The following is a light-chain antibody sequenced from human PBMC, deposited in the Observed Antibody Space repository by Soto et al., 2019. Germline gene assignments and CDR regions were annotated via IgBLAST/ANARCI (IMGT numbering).Light chain of an antibody. CDR1: QGIRSK. J-gene: IGKJ1*01. CDR2: AAS. Sequence: IQMTQSPSSLSASVGDRVTITWWASQGIRSKLGWYQQKPGKAPKLLIYAASSLQSGVPSRFSGSGSGTDFTLTISSLQHEDFATYFCQQSYSPPRTFGQGTKVDIK. CDR3: QQSYSPPRT. V-gene: IGKV1-39*01.